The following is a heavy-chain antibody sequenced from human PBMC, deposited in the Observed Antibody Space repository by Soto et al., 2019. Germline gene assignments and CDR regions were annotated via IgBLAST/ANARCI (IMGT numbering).Heavy chain of an antibody. CDR2: IYYSGST. Sequence: SETLSLTCTVSGCSISSSSYYWGWIRQPPGKGLEWIGSIYYSGSTYYNPSLKSRVTISVDTSKNQFSLKLSSVTAADTAVYYCARDLGSVLDSSSRYYYYYGMDVWGQGTTVTVSS. V-gene: IGHV4-39*02. J-gene: IGHJ6*02. D-gene: IGHD6-6*01. CDR1: GCSISSSSYY. CDR3: ARDLGSVLDSSSRYYYYYGMDV.